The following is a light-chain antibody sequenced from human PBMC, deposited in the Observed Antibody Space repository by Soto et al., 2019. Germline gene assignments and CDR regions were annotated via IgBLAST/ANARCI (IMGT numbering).Light chain of an antibody. Sequence: QSALTQPSSMSGSPGQSITISCTGTISDIGRYNFVSWYQHHPGKAPKLIIYEATKLPSGVSYRFSGSKSGNTASLTISGLQAEDEADYYCTSYTITSTYAFGTGTKVTVL. CDR2: EAT. CDR1: ISDIGRYNF. CDR3: TSYTITSTYA. J-gene: IGLJ1*01. V-gene: IGLV2-14*01.